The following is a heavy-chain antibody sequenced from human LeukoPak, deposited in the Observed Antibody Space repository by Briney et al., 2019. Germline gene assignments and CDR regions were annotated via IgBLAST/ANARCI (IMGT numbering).Heavy chain of an antibody. CDR3: ARVYSKGQPDSDY. CDR2: INPSGGST. V-gene: IGHV1-46*01. Sequence: ASVKVSCKASGYTFTSYYMHWVRQAPGQGLEWMGIINPSGGSTSYAQRFQGRVTMTRDMSTSTVYMELSSLRSEDTAVYYCARVYSKGQPDSDYWGQGTLVTVSS. J-gene: IGHJ4*02. CDR1: GYTFTSYY. D-gene: IGHD4-11*01.